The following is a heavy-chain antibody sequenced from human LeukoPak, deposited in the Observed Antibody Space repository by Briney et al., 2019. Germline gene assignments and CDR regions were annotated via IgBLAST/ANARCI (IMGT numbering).Heavy chain of an antibody. CDR2: IKQDGSEK. J-gene: IGHJ5*02. D-gene: IGHD2-2*01. Sequence: GGSLRLSCAASGFTFSSYWMSWVRQAPGKGLEWVANIKQDGSEKYYVDSVKDRFTISRDNAKNSLYLQMNSLRAEDTAVYYCARDGEGDIVVVPAAYRLNWFDPWGQGTLVTVSS. CDR3: ARDGEGDIVVVPAAYRLNWFDP. CDR1: GFTFSSYW. V-gene: IGHV3-7*01.